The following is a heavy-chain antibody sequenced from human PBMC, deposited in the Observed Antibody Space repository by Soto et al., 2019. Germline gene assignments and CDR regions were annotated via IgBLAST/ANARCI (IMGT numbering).Heavy chain of an antibody. Sequence: QVQLVQSGAEVKKPGSSVKVSCKASGGSFRSYAVNWVRQAPGQGLECLGGIIPIFGTPNYAQKFHGRVSIPAHESTTTVYMDLISLTSEDTAVYYCAYSANHRYFFDSWGQGTLVTVSS. D-gene: IGHD5-18*01. CDR1: GGSFRSYA. CDR2: IIPIFGTP. CDR3: AYSANHRYFFDS. J-gene: IGHJ5*01. V-gene: IGHV1-69*12.